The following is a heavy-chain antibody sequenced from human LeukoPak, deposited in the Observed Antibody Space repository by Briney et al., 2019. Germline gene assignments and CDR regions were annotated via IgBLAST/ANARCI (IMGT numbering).Heavy chain of an antibody. CDR1: GGSISSYY. Sequence: PSETLSFTCTVSGGSISSYYWSWIRQPPGKGLEWIGYIYYSGSTNYNPSLKSRVTISVDTSKNQFSLKLSSVTAADTAVYYCARGPHYGDYRVDYWGQGTLVTVSS. CDR3: ARGPHYGDYRVDY. J-gene: IGHJ4*02. CDR2: IYYSGST. V-gene: IGHV4-59*12. D-gene: IGHD4-17*01.